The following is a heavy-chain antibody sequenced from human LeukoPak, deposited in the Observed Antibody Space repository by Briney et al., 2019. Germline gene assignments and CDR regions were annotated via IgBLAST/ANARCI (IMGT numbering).Heavy chain of an antibody. J-gene: IGHJ5*02. CDR1: GFVVSGDY. D-gene: IGHD3-16*01. CDR3: ARHDWFDP. Sequence: GGSLRHSCAASGFVVSGDYMSWVRQAPGKGLEWVSVIYTGGATYYADSVKGRFTISRDTSKNTLYLQMNNLRVEDTAVYYCARHDWFDPWGQGTLVTVSS. CDR2: IYTGGAT. V-gene: IGHV3-53*01.